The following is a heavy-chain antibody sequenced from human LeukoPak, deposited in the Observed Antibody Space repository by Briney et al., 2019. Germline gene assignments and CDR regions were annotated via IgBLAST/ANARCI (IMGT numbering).Heavy chain of an antibody. Sequence: GGSLTLSCAADGFTVSSYAMSWVRQAAGKGKEWDAAISGSGGSTYYADFVKGRFTISRDNSKNTLYLQMNSLRAEDTAVYYCATAPYYDILSGSQTDYWGQGTLVTVSS. V-gene: IGHV3-23*01. CDR2: ISGSGGST. CDR3: ATAPYYDILSGSQTDY. J-gene: IGHJ4*02. D-gene: IGHD3-9*01. CDR1: GFTVSSYA.